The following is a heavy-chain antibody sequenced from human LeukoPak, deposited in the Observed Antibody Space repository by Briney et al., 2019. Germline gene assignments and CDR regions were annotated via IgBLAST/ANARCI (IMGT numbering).Heavy chain of an antibody. CDR1: GYSFTSYW. Sequence: PGESLKISCKGSGYSFTSYWIGWVRRMPAQSLEWMGIIYPGDSDTRYSPSFHGQATKSAVKSISTAYLQWSSLKASDTAMYYCARPTRRGYSYGHLYWGQGTLVTVSS. CDR2: IYPGDSDT. V-gene: IGHV5-51*01. D-gene: IGHD5-18*01. J-gene: IGHJ4*02. CDR3: ARPTRRGYSYGHLY.